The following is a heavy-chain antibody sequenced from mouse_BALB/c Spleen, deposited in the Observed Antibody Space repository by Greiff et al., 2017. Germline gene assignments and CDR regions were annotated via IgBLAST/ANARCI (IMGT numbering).Heavy chain of an antibody. CDR3: ARDYYGSSYGDIDV. CDR1: GFSLTGYG. Sequence: QVQLKESGPGLVAPSQTLSITCTASGFSLTGYGVNWVRQPPGKGLEWLGMIWGDGSTDYNSAHISSVSISKDNSKSKVFLKMNRRQTDDTAGYYCARDYYGSSYGDIDVWGAGTTVTVSS. J-gene: IGHJ1*01. CDR2: IWGDGST. D-gene: IGHD1-1*01. V-gene: IGHV2-6-7*01.